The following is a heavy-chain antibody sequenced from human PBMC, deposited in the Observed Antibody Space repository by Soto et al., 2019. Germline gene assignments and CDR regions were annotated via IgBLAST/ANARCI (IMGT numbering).Heavy chain of an antibody. Sequence: QVQLQESGPGLVKPSQTLSLTCTFSGGSISSGGYYWNWIRQHPGKGLEWIGDIYYTGSTHYNPSLKSRVTITVDTSTNQFSLKLSSVTAADTAVYYCARDQLSVTTGSLDYYYMDVWGKGTTVTVSS. V-gene: IGHV4-31*03. CDR1: GGSISSGGYY. J-gene: IGHJ6*03. CDR2: IYYTGST. CDR3: ARDQLSVTTGSLDYYYMDV. D-gene: IGHD4-17*01.